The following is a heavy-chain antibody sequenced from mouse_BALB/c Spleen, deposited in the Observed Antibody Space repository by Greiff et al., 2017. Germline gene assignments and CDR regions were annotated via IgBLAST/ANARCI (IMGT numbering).Heavy chain of an antibody. D-gene: IGHD2-2*01. CDR3: ARYYYGYGAMDY. J-gene: IGHJ4*01. V-gene: IGHV3-8*02. Sequence: EVKLMESGPSLVKPSQTLSLTCSVTGDSITSGYWNWIWKFPGNKLEYMGYISYSGSTYYNPSLKSRISITRDTSKNQYYLQLNSVTTEDTATYYCARYYYGYGAMDYWGQGTSVTVSS. CDR2: ISYSGST. CDR1: GDSITSGY.